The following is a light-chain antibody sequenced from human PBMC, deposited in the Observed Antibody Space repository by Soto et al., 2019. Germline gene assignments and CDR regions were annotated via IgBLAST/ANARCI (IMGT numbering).Light chain of an antibody. V-gene: IGKV1-5*03. J-gene: IGKJ1*01. CDR3: QQYNSYSRT. CDR1: QSISSW. Sequence: DIQMTQSPSTLSASVGDRVTITCRSSQSISSWLAWYQQKPGKAPKLLIYKASSLESGVPSRFRGSGSGTEFPLTISSLQPDDFETYYCQQYNSYSRTFGQGTKV. CDR2: KAS.